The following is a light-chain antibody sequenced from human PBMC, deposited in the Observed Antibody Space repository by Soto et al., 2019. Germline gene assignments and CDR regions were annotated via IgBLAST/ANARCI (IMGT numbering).Light chain of an antibody. Sequence: QSALTQPASVSGSPGQSITISCTGTSSDVGGYNSVSWYQQHPGKAPKLMIYEVSNRPSGVSNRFSGSKSGNTASLTFSGLQAEDEADYYCSSYTSSSTRVVGGGTKLTVL. CDR2: EVS. V-gene: IGLV2-14*01. CDR1: SSDVGGYNS. J-gene: IGLJ2*01. CDR3: SSYTSSSTRV.